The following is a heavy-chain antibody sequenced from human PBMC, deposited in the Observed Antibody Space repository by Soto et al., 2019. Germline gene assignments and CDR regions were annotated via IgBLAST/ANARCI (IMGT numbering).Heavy chain of an antibody. CDR3: ARQRQYYDILTGYPKYYYYYGMDV. V-gene: IGHV1-69*13. J-gene: IGHJ6*02. CDR1: GYTFTSYG. CDR2: IIPIYGTA. Sequence: SVKVSCKASGYTFTSYGISWVRQAPGQGLEWMGGIIPIYGTANYAQKFQGRVTITADESTSTAYMELSSLRSEDTAVYYCARQRQYYDILTGYPKYYYYYGMDVWGQGTTVTVSS. D-gene: IGHD3-9*01.